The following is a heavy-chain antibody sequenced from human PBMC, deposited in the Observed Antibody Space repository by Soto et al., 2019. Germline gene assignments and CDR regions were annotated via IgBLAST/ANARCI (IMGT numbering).Heavy chain of an antibody. Sequence: EVQLVESGEGLVQPGGSLRLSCAASGFTFSNYAMHWVRQAPGKGLEYVSAISGNGGTTYYADSVKGRFTISRDNSKNTLYIQMGSLRAEDMAVYYCARGPSTVATWLDYWGQGTLVTVSS. CDR3: ARGPSTVATWLDY. V-gene: IGHV3-64*02. D-gene: IGHD4-17*01. J-gene: IGHJ4*02. CDR2: ISGNGGTT. CDR1: GFTFSNYA.